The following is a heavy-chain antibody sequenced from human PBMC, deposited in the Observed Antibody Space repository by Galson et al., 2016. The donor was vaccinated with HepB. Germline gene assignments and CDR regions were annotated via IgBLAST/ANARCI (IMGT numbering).Heavy chain of an antibody. Sequence: SLRLSCAASGFSFSSFALNWVRQAPGKGLEWVASISDRETGFGVFTADSVRGRLSISRDNAQNTLFLQMNSLRVEDTAVYYCARGKREWGLDFWGQGALVTVAS. CDR3: ARGKREWGLDF. D-gene: IGHD3-16*01. CDR1: GFSFSSFA. J-gene: IGHJ4*02. V-gene: IGHV3-21*01. CDR2: ISDRETGFGV.